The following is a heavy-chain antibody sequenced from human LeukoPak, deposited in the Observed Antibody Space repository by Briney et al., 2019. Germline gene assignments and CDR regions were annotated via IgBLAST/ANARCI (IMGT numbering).Heavy chain of an antibody. D-gene: IGHD6-6*01. Sequence: ASVKVSCKASGYTFTGYYMHWVRQAPGQGLEWMGWINPNSGGTNYAQKFQGRVTMTRDTSISTAYMELSRLRSDDTAVYYCARDLGSSSSLYYYYYGMDVGGQGTTVTVSS. CDR1: GYTFTGYY. J-gene: IGHJ6*02. V-gene: IGHV1-2*02. CDR3: ARDLGSSSSLYYYYYGMDV. CDR2: INPNSGGT.